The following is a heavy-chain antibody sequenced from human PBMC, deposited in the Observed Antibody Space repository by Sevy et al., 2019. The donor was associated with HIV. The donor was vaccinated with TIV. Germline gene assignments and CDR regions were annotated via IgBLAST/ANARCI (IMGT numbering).Heavy chain of an antibody. CDR2: ISRSGSTI. CDR3: ARENTMIEEPGWFDP. D-gene: IGHD3-22*01. Sequence: GGSLRLSCAASGFTFSDYYMSWIRQAPGKGLEWVSYISRSGSTINYAHSVKGRFTISRDNAENSLYLQINSLRAEDTAVYYCARENTMIEEPGWFDPWGQGTLVTVSS. V-gene: IGHV3-11*01. J-gene: IGHJ5*02. CDR1: GFTFSDYY.